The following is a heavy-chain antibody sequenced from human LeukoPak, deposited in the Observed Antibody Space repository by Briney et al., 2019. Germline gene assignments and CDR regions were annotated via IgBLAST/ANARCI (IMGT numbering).Heavy chain of an antibody. CDR2: ISAYNGNT. Sequence: SVKVSCKASGYTFTSYGISWVRQAPGQGLEWMGWISAYNGNTNYAQKFQGRVTITADESTSTAYMELSSLRSEDTAVYYCARRDCSGGSCYSDPYYYYYMDVWGKGTTVTVSS. J-gene: IGHJ6*03. CDR1: GYTFTSYG. CDR3: ARRDCSGGSCYSDPYYYYYMDV. D-gene: IGHD2-15*01. V-gene: IGHV1-18*01.